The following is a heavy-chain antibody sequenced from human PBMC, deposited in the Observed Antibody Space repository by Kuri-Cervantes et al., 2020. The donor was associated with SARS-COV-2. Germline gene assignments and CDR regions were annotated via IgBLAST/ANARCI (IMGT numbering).Heavy chain of an antibody. J-gene: IGHJ4*02. CDR3: ARYPDH. D-gene: IGHD2-2*02. V-gene: IGHV2-70*04. CDR2: IDWEDVK. Sequence: TWIRQPPGKALEWLARIDWEDVKVFSASQKTRLDISKDTSKNQVVLKVSNLDPVDTATYYCARYPDHWGQGILVTVSS.